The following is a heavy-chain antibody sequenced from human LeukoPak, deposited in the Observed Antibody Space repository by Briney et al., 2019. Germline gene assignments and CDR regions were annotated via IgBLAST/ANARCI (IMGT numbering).Heavy chain of an antibody. D-gene: IGHD3-9*01. CDR3: ARDPDISTNWFDP. J-gene: IGHJ5*02. CDR1: GYTFTSYG. Sequence: ASVKVSCKASGYTFTSYGISWVRQAPGQGLEWMGWISTYNGNTDYAQKFQGRVTMTTDTSTSTAYMELRSLRSDDTAVYYCARDPDISTNWFDPWGQGTLVTVSS. V-gene: IGHV1-18*01. CDR2: ISTYNGNT.